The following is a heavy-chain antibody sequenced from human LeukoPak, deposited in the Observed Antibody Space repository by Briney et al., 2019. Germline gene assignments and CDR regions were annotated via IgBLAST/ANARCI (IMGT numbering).Heavy chain of an antibody. CDR3: ATADTGSYFDY. CDR1: GYTLTELS. D-gene: IGHD5-18*01. CDR2: FDPEEGET. Sequence: AAVKVSCKVSGYTLTELSMHWVRQAPGKGLVGVGGFDPEEGETKYTQKFQGRVTMTEDTSTDTAYIELSSLRSEDTAVYYCATADTGSYFDYWGQGTLVTVSS. V-gene: IGHV1-24*01. J-gene: IGHJ4*02.